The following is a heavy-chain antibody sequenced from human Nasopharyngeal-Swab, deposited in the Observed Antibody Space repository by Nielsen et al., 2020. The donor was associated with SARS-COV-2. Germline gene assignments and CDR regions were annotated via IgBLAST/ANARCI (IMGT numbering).Heavy chain of an antibody. CDR3: ARGGWTRLWSPEKFDY. CDR1: GFNFGEYA. D-gene: IGHD4/OR15-4a*01. V-gene: IGHV3-49*03. J-gene: IGHJ4*02. Sequence: GGSLRLSCTGSGFNFGEYAMSWFRQAPGTGLQWVSFIRSKPYGGTPEYAASVQGRFSISRDDSKSIVYLQMDSLKTEDTGVYYCARGGWTRLWSPEKFDYWGQGLLVTVSS. CDR2: IRSKPYGGTP.